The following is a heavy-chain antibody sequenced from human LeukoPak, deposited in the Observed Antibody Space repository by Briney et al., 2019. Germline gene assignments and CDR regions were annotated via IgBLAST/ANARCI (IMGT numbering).Heavy chain of an antibody. CDR1: GFTFSNYA. J-gene: IGHJ4*02. D-gene: IGHD3-9*01. V-gene: IGHV3-23*01. CDR3: AKWGDYDVLTGYYVSDY. Sequence: PGASLRLSCAASGFTFSNYAMSWARQAPGKGLEWVSAITGGGSGIYYADSMKSRFTISRDNSKNTLYLQTNSLRAEDTAVYYCAKWGDYDVLTGYYVSDYWGQGTLVTVSS. CDR2: ITGGGSGI.